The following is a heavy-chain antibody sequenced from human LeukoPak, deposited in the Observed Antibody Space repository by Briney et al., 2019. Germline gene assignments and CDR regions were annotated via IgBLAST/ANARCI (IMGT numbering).Heavy chain of an antibody. CDR1: GLTFSYYA. CDR3: VKGPTYDSVPYCFDY. CDR2: ISSNGGST. V-gene: IGHV3-64D*09. Sequence: PGGSLRLSCSASGLTFSYYAMHWVRQTAGKGLESVSGISSNGGSTYYADSLKGRFTISRDNSNNTLYLQMSSLRAEDTAVYCCVKGPTYDSVPYCFDYWGQGTLVTVSS. D-gene: IGHD3-22*01. J-gene: IGHJ4*02.